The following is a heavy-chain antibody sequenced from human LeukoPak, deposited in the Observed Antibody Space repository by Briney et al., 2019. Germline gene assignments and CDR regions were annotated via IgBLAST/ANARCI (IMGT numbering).Heavy chain of an antibody. CDR1: GGSFTNYY. CDR2: IYYTGST. J-gene: IGHJ5*02. V-gene: IGHV4-59*08. CDR3: ARHLILADYYNWFDP. D-gene: IGHD3-9*01. Sequence: SETLSLTCTVSGGSFTNYYWAWIRQPPGKGLEWIGYIYYTGSTKYNPSLKSRVTISVDTSMNQFSLNLSSVTAADTAVYYCARHLILADYYNWFDPWGQGTLVTVSS.